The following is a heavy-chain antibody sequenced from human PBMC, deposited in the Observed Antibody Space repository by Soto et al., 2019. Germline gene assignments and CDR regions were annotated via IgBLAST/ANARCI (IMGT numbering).Heavy chain of an antibody. CDR3: ATRSPAFDY. J-gene: IGHJ4*02. CDR1: GYTFTSYG. Sequence: ASVKVSCKTSGYTFTSYGISWVRQAPGQGLEWMGRISTYKGNTNYAQKFQGRVTMTTDTSTSTAYMELRSLRSDDTAVYYCATRSPAFDYWGQGTLVTVSS. CDR2: ISTYKGNT. V-gene: IGHV1-18*01.